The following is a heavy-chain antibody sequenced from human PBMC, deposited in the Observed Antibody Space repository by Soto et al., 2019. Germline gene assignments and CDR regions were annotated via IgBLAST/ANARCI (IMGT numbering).Heavy chain of an antibody. V-gene: IGHV3-48*01. D-gene: IGHD2-15*01. CDR3: ARTCSGGTCSFDY. J-gene: IGHJ4*02. CDR2: ITSSSDTI. CDR1: GFTFSSFH. Sequence: PGGSLRLSCAASGFTFSSFHMNWVRQSPGRGLEWVAYITSSSDTIYYSDSVKGRFTISRDNGKNSLFLQMNSLRAEDTAVYYCARTCSGGTCSFDYWGQGTLVTVSS.